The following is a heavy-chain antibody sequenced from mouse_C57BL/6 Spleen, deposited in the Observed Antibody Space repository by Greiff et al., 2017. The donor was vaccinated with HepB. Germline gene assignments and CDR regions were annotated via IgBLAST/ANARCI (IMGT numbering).Heavy chain of an antibody. V-gene: IGHV14-1*01. J-gene: IGHJ2*01. CDR3: TRWLLPYYFDY. CDR1: GFNIKDYY. CDR2: IDPEDGDT. D-gene: IGHD2-3*01. Sequence: EVKLMESGAELVRPGASVKLSCTASGFNIKDYYMHWVKQRPEQGLEWIGRIDPEDGDTEYAPKFQGKATMTADTSSNTAYLQLSSLTSEDTAVYYCTRWLLPYYFDYWGQGTTLTVSS.